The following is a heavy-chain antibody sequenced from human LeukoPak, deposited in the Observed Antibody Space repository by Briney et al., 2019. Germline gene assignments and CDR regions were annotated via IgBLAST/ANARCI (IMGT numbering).Heavy chain of an antibody. CDR1: GGSTSSGDYY. J-gene: IGHJ5*02. CDR3: ARVGGRLVPAGYWFDP. V-gene: IGHV4-30-4*08. Sequence: SETLSLTCTVSGGSTSSGDYYWSWIRQPPGKGLEWIGYIYYSGSTYYNPSLKSRVTISVDTSKNQFSLKLSSVTAADTALYYCARVGGRLVPAGYWFDPWGQGTLVTVSS. D-gene: IGHD2-2*01. CDR2: IYYSGST.